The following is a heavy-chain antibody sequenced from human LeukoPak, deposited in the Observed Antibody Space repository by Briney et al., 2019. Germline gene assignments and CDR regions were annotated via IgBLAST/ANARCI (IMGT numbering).Heavy chain of an antibody. Sequence: PSETLSLTCAVYGGSFSGYYWSWIRQPPGKGLEWIGEINHSGSTDYNPSLKSRVTISVDTSKNQFSLKLSSVTAADTAVYYCARGLSWGDAFDIWGQGTMVTVSS. V-gene: IGHV4-34*01. CDR2: INHSGST. CDR3: ARGLSWGDAFDI. J-gene: IGHJ3*02. CDR1: GGSFSGYY. D-gene: IGHD3-16*01.